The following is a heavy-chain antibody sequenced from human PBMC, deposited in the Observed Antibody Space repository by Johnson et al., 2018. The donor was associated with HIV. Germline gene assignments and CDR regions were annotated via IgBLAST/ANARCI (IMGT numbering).Heavy chain of an antibody. D-gene: IGHD6-6*01. V-gene: IGHV3-33*01. Sequence: QVQLVESGGGVVQPGRSLRVSCAASGFSFSTSGMYWVRQAPGKGPEWVAVIWYDGSHKYYADSVKGRFTISRDNSKNTLYLQMTSLRAEDTAVYYCARALSIAAEEDIWGQGTMVTVSS. CDR1: GFSFSTSG. J-gene: IGHJ3*02. CDR2: IWYDGSHK. CDR3: ARALSIAAEEDI.